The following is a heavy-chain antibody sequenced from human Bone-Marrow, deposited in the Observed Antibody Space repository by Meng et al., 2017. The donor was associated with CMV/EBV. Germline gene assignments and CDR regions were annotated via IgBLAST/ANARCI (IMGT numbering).Heavy chain of an antibody. CDR3: ARERRGYYDSSGYDDYYYYYGMDV. V-gene: IGHV3-11*04. CDR2: ISSSGSTI. Sequence: GGSLRLSCAASGFTFSDYYMSWIRQAPGKGLEWVSYISSSGSTIYYADSVKGRFTISRDNAKNSLYLQMNSLRAEDTAVYYCARERRGYYDSSGYDDYYYYYGMDVWGQGNTVTVAS. J-gene: IGHJ6*02. CDR1: GFTFSDYY. D-gene: IGHD3-22*01.